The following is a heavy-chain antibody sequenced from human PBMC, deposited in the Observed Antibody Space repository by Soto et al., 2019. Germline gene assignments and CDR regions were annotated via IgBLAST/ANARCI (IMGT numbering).Heavy chain of an antibody. CDR1: GYTFTSYD. D-gene: IGHD3-22*01. J-gene: IGHJ6*02. Sequence: QVQLVQSGAEVKKPGASVKVSCKASGYTFTSYDINWVRQATGQGLEWMGWMNPNSGNTGYAQKFQGRVTMTRNTSISTAYMELSSLRSEDTAVYYCARATYYYESSGYYYSYYYYGMDVWGQGTTVTVSS. CDR2: MNPNSGNT. CDR3: ARATYYYESSGYYYSYYYYGMDV. V-gene: IGHV1-8*01.